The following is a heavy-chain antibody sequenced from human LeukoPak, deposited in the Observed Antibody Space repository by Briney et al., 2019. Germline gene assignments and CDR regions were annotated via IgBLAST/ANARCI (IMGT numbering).Heavy chain of an antibody. J-gene: IGHJ4*02. CDR1: GGSISTYY. Sequence: SETLSLTCTVSGGSISTYYWSWIRQSPGKGLEWVGYISTSGGTNYNPSLRSRVTISVDTPNNQFSLRLSSVAAADTAVYYCARSYDRSGYYYYFDYWGQGTLVTVSS. CDR3: ARSYDRSGYYYYFDY. CDR2: ISTSGGT. V-gene: IGHV4-4*09. D-gene: IGHD3-22*01.